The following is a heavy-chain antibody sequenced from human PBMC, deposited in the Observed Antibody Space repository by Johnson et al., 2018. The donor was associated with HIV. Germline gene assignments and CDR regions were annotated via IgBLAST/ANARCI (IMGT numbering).Heavy chain of an antibody. CDR2: INWNGGRI. V-gene: IGHV3-20*04. D-gene: IGHD1-26*01. CDR3: ARRDSGSLSFDI. Sequence: VQLVESGGGVLRPGGSLRLSCEGFGFIFADYGLSWVRQAPGRGLAWVSGINWNGGRIGYADSVKGRCTISRDNVRNSLYLQMNSLRAEDTAFYYCARRDSGSLSFDIWGQGTMVTVSS. J-gene: IGHJ3*02. CDR1: GFIFADYG.